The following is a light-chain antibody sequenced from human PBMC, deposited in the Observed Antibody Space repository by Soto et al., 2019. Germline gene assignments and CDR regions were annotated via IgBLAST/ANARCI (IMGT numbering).Light chain of an antibody. J-gene: IGLJ2*01. V-gene: IGLV2-14*01. CDR3: SSHAARSTLA. CDR1: SSDVGDHDC. CDR2: DVS. Sequence: QSVLTQPASVSGSPGQSITISCTGTSSDVGDHDCVSWYQQHPGKAPKLVIYDVSNRPSGVSNRFSGSKSGNTASLTISGLQAEDEADYYCSSHAARSTLAFGGGTQLTVL.